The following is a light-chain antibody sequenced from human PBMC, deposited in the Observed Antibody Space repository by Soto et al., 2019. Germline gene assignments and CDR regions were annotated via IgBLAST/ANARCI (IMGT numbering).Light chain of an antibody. CDR2: GAS. J-gene: IGKJ2*01. CDR1: QSIANTY. Sequence: EIVLTQSPGTLSLSPGERATLSCRASQSIANTYLAWYQQKPGQAPRLLIYGASSRATGIPDRFSGSGSGTDFTLTISRLXPEDFAVYYCQQYDTSPPYTFGQGTKLEI. V-gene: IGKV3-20*01. CDR3: QQYDTSPPYT.